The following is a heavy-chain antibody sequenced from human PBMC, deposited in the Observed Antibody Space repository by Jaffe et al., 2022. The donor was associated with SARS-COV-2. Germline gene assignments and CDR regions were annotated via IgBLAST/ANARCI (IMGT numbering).Heavy chain of an antibody. CDR1: GFSFGTYS. CDR2: ISSSSSYI. D-gene: IGHD3-10*01. V-gene: IGHV3-21*01. J-gene: IGHJ5*02. Sequence: EVQLVESGGGLVKPGGSLRLSCAASGFSFGTYSMNWVRQAPGKGLEWVSSISSSSSYIYYADSVKGRFTISRDNAKSSLYLQMDSLRAEDTAVYYCARVGGSGSGSYYVKYNWFDPWGQGTLVTVSS. CDR3: ARVGGSGSGSYYVKYNWFDP.